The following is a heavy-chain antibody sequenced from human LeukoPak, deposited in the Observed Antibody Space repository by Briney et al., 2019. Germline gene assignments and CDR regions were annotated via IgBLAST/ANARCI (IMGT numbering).Heavy chain of an antibody. CDR1: GYTFTSYT. Sequence: ASVKVSCKASGYTFTSYTMHWVRQAPGQRLEWMGWINAGNGDTKYSQIFQGRVTITRGTSASTAYMELSSLRSEDTAVYYCAREGSPWRYYGSGSYYNDYWGQGTLVTVSS. V-gene: IGHV1-3*01. J-gene: IGHJ4*02. CDR2: INAGNGDT. D-gene: IGHD3-10*01. CDR3: AREGSPWRYYGSGSYYNDY.